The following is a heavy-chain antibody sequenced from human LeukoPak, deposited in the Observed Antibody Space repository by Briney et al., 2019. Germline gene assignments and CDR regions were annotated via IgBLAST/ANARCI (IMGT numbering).Heavy chain of an antibody. CDR2: IYHSGST. CDR1: GYSISSGYY. CDR3: ARDNPGWLQSYYYYYGMDV. Sequence: PSETLSLTCTVSGYSISSGYYWGWIRQPPGKGLEWIGSIYHSGSTYYNPSLKSRVTISVDTSKNQFSLKLSSVTAADTAVYYCARDNPGWLQSYYYYYGMDVWGQGTTVTVSS. D-gene: IGHD5-24*01. V-gene: IGHV4-38-2*02. J-gene: IGHJ6*02.